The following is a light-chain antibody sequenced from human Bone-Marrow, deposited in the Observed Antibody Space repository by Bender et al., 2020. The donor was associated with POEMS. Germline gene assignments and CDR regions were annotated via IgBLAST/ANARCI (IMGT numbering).Light chain of an antibody. Sequence: QSALTQPASVSGSPGQSITISCTGTSSDVGSYNLVSWYQQHPGKAPKLMIYEGSERPSGVSNRFSASKSGNTASLTISGLQAEDEADYYCSSYTSSSTVIFGGGTKLTVL. CDR2: EGS. V-gene: IGLV2-14*02. J-gene: IGLJ2*01. CDR1: SSDVGSYNL. CDR3: SSYTSSSTVI.